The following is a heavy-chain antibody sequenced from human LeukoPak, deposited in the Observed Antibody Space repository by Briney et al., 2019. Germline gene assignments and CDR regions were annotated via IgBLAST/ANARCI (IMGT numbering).Heavy chain of an antibody. V-gene: IGHV1-2*02. D-gene: IGHD3-22*01. J-gene: IGHJ6*03. CDR1: GYTFTGYY. CDR2: INPNSGGT. Sequence: ASVKVSCKASGYTFTGYYMHWVRQAPGQGLEWMGWINPNSGGTNYAQKFQGRVTMTRDTSISTAYMELSRLRSDDTAVYYCARVPYYYDSSGYYVGGGGYYYMDVWGKGTTVTISS. CDR3: ARVPYYYDSSGYYVGGGGYYYMDV.